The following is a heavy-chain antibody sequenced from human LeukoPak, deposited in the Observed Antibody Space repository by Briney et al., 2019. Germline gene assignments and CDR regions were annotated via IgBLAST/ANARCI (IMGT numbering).Heavy chain of an antibody. CDR3: AKPARTDAFDI. Sequence: GGSLRLSCAASGFTFSSYEMNWVRQAPGKGLEWVSYISSSGSTIYYADSVKGRFTISRDNSKNTLYLQMNSLRAEDTAVYYCAKPARTDAFDIWGQGTMITVSS. J-gene: IGHJ3*02. V-gene: IGHV3-48*03. CDR1: GFTFSSYE. CDR2: ISSSGSTI. D-gene: IGHD1-14*01.